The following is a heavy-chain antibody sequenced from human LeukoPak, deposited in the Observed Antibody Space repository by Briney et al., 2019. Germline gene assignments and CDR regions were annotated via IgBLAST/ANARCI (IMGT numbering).Heavy chain of an antibody. J-gene: IGHJ4*02. CDR3: ARGAAAANSHFDY. D-gene: IGHD6-13*01. Sequence: KLQGRVTMTRDTSTSTVYMDLSSLRSEDTAVYYCARGAAAANSHFDYWGQGTLVTVSS. V-gene: IGHV1-46*01.